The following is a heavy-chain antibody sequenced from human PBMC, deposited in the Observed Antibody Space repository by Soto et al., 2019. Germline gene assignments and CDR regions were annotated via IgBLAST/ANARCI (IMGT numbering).Heavy chain of an antibody. J-gene: IGHJ4*02. Sequence: GGSMRLSCAASGFTISSYSMNWVSKAPGKGLEWVSSISSSSSYIYYADSVKGRFTISRDNAKNSLYLQMNSLRAEDTAVYYYLTPPYCSGGSCPDYWGQGTLVTVSS. D-gene: IGHD2-15*01. CDR3: LTPPYCSGGSCPDY. CDR1: GFTISSYS. V-gene: IGHV3-21*01. CDR2: ISSSSSYI.